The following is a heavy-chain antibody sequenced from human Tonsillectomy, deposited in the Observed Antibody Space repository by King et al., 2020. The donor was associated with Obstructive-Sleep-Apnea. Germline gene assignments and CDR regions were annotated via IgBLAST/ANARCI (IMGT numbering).Heavy chain of an antibody. Sequence: VQLVESGGGVVQPGRSLRLSCAASGFSFSRHGMYWVRQAPGKGLEWVAGIWDDGSNKYDADFVKGRFTISRDNPKNTLYLQMNTLRVEDTAVYYCVRAAATDCSSATWPGGKDVWGRGTTVTVS. D-gene: IGHD2-2*01. CDR2: IWDDGSNK. J-gene: IGHJ6*02. V-gene: IGHV3-33*01. CDR1: GFSFSRHG. CDR3: VRAAATDCSSATWPGGKDV.